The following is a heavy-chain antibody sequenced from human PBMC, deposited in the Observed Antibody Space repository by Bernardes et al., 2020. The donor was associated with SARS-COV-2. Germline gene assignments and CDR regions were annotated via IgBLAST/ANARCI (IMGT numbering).Heavy chain of an antibody. Sequence: PTLVKPTQTLTLTCTFSGFSLSTSGVGVGWIRQPPGKALEWLALIYWDDDKRYSPSLKSRLTITKDTSKNQVVLTMTNMDPVDTATYYCAHRREYCSSTSCYVAFDIWGQGTMVTVSS. V-gene: IGHV2-5*02. CDR3: AHRREYCSSTSCYVAFDI. CDR1: GFSLSTSGVG. J-gene: IGHJ3*02. D-gene: IGHD2-2*01. CDR2: IYWDDDK.